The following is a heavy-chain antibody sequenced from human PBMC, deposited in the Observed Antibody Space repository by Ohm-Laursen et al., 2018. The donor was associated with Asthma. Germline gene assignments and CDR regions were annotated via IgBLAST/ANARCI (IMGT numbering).Heavy chain of an antibody. V-gene: IGHV3-30*18. J-gene: IGHJ4*02. CDR1: GFTFSSYG. D-gene: IGHD3-22*01. Sequence: SLRLSCAASGFTFSSYGMHWVRQAPGKGLEWVAVISYDGSNKYSADSVKGRFTISRDNSKNTLYLQMNSLRAEDTAVYYCAKGGITMIVVVFDYWGQGTLITVSS. CDR2: ISYDGSNK. CDR3: AKGGITMIVVVFDY.